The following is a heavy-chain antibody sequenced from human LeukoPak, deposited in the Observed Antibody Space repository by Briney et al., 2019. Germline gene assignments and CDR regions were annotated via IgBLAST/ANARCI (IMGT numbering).Heavy chain of an antibody. CDR3: AKPPFESGVAATDLDY. D-gene: IGHD2-15*01. CDR1: GSTFSSYG. V-gene: IGHV3-30*18. CDR2: ISYDGSNK. J-gene: IGHJ4*02. Sequence: GGSLRLSCAASGSTFSSYGMHWVRQAPGKGLEWVAVISYDGSNKYYADSVKGRFTISRDNSKNTLYLQMNSLRAEDTAVYYCAKPPFESGVAATDLDYWGQGTLVTVSS.